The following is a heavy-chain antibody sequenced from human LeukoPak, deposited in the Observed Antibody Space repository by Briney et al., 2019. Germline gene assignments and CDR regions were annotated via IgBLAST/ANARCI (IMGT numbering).Heavy chain of an antibody. J-gene: IGHJ4*02. CDR1: GYTLTDYY. V-gene: IGHV1-69-2*01. CDR3: ARGSFAGTGGYYASNPFFDY. D-gene: IGHD3-22*01. Sequence: GASVKVSCKVSGYTLTDYYMHWVQKAPGKGLEWMGVVDPKDGETKYAEKFQGRVIMTADTSTDTAYMELSSLRSEDTAVYYCARGSFAGTGGYYASNPFFDYWGQGTLVTVSS. CDR2: VDPKDGET.